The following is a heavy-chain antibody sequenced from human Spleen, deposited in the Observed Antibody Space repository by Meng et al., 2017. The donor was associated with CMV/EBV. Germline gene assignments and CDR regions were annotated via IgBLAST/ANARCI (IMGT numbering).Heavy chain of an antibody. V-gene: IGHV3-73*01. Sequence: GESLKISCAASGYLFSGSAIHWVRQASGKGLEWVGRIRTKSNGHAAEYGASAKGRFTVSRDDSQNTAYLQMDSLKIEDTAVYYCTRLWSTGGFDPWGQGTLVTVSS. CDR2: IRTKSNGHAA. CDR1: GYLFSGSA. CDR3: TRLWSTGGFDP. J-gene: IGHJ5*02. D-gene: IGHD2-2*01.